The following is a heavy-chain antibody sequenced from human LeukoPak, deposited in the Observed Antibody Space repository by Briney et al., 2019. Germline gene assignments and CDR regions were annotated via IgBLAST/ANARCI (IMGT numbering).Heavy chain of an antibody. J-gene: IGHJ4*02. CDR2: ISAYNGNT. Sequence: APVKASYTASGYPFTRSGISWGRQAPGQRREGMGWISAYNGNTNDAQKLQGRVTMTTDTTTRTAYMKLRRRRSDDAAVYCWARDRGSSSDGFDYWGQGTLVTVSS. V-gene: IGHV1-18*01. D-gene: IGHD6-6*01. CDR1: GYPFTRSG. CDR3: ARDRGSSSDGFDY.